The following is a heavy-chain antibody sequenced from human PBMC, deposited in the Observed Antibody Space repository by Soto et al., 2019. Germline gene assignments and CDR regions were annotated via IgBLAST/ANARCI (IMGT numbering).Heavy chain of an antibody. D-gene: IGHD1-1*01. CDR1: GYTLTELS. CDR3: ATELEHGTAFDY. CDR2: FDPEDGET. J-gene: IGHJ4*02. Sequence: ASVKVSCKVSGYTLTELSMHWVRQAPGKGLEWMGGFDPEDGETIYAQKFQGRVTMTEDTSTDTAYMELSSLRSEDTAVYYCATELEHGTAFDYWGQGTLVTVSS. V-gene: IGHV1-24*01.